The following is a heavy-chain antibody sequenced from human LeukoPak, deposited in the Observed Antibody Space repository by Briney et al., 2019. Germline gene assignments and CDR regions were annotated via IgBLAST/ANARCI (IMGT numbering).Heavy chain of an antibody. Sequence: PGGSLRLSCAASGFTFSSYGMHWVRQAPGKGLEWVAFIRYDGSNKYYADSVKGRFTISRDNSKNTLYLQMNSLRAEDTAVYYCARAPSGYSYGPLDYWGQGTLVTVSS. J-gene: IGHJ4*02. CDR3: ARAPSGYSYGPLDY. V-gene: IGHV3-30*02. CDR1: GFTFSSYG. CDR2: IRYDGSNK. D-gene: IGHD5-18*01.